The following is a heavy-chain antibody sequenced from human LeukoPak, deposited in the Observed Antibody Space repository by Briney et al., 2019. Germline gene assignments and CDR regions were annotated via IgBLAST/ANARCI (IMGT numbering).Heavy chain of an antibody. D-gene: IGHD3-9*01. CDR2: ISAYNGNT. J-gene: IGHJ4*02. Sequence: ASVKVSCKASGYTFTSYGISWVRQAPGQGLEWMGWISAYNGNTNYAQKLQGRVTMTTDTSTSTAYMGLRSLRSDDTAVYYCARELLLRYFGLLPLDYWGQGTLVTVSS. CDR3: ARELLLRYFGLLPLDY. CDR1: GYTFTSYG. V-gene: IGHV1-18*01.